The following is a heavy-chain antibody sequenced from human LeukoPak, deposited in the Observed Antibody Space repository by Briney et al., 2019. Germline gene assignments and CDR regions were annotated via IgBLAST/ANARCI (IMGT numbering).Heavy chain of an antibody. CDR2: IYHDGST. D-gene: IGHD3-10*01. CDR3: AREGLITIVRGVNFGY. J-gene: IGHJ4*02. Sequence: SETLSLTCTVSGYSVSTDYYWGWIRQPPGKGLEWIGNIYHDGSTYYNPSLKSRVTISVDTSKNQFSLQLTSVTAADTAVYYCAREGLITIVRGVNFGYWGQGTLVSVSS. V-gene: IGHV4-38-2*02. CDR1: GYSVSTDYY.